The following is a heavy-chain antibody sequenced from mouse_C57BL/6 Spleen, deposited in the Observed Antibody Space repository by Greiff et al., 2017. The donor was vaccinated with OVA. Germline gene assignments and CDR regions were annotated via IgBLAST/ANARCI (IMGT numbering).Heavy chain of an antibody. D-gene: IGHD1-1*01. Sequence: VKLVESGAELARPGASVKLSCKASGYTFTSYGISWVQQRTGQGLEWIGEIYPRSGNTYYNEKFKGKATLTADKSSSTAYMELRSLTSEDSAVYFCARQEGSSYAMDYWGQGTSVTVSS. V-gene: IGHV1-81*01. CDR2: IYPRSGNT. CDR1: GYTFTSYG. CDR3: ARQEGSSYAMDY. J-gene: IGHJ4*01.